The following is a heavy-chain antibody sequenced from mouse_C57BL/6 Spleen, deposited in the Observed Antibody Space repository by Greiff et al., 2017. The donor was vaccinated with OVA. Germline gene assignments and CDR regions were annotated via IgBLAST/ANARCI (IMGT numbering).Heavy chain of an antibody. CDR2: IWWDDDK. CDR3: ARMNYGSSYFDY. Sequence: QVTLKESGPGILQPSQTLSLTCSFSGFSLSTFGMGVGWIRQPSGKGLEWLAHIWWDDDKYYNPALKSRLTLSKDTSKNQLFLKIANVDTADTATYYCARMNYGSSYFDYWGQGTTLTVSS. V-gene: IGHV8-8*01. J-gene: IGHJ2*01. CDR1: GFSLSTFGMG. D-gene: IGHD1-1*01.